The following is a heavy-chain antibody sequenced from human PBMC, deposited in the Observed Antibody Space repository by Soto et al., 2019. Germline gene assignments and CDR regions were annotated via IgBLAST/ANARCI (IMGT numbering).Heavy chain of an antibody. CDR1: GFTFSSHA. CDR2: ISGSGDST. Sequence: SPRPSRSDPGFTFSSHALSWVRHAPGEALEWVSGISGSGDSTYYADSVKGRFTISRDNSKNTLYLQMNSLRAEDTAVYYCAKGVPGIAVAGTGYFQHWGQGTLVTVSS. J-gene: IGHJ1*01. D-gene: IGHD6-19*01. V-gene: IGHV3-23*01. CDR3: AKGVPGIAVAGTGYFQH.